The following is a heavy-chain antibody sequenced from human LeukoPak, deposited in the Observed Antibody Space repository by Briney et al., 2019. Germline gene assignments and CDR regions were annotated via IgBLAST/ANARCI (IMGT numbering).Heavy chain of an antibody. CDR3: ARSMVRGAPDDAFDI. CDR2: IIPIFGTA. J-gene: IGHJ3*02. V-gene: IGHV1-69*13. CDR1: GGTFSSYA. D-gene: IGHD3-10*01. Sequence: SVKVSCKASGGTFSSYAISWVRQAPGQGLEWMGGIIPIFGTASYAQKFQGRVTITADESTSTAYMELSSLRSEDTAVYYCARSMVRGAPDDAFDIWGQGTMVTVSS.